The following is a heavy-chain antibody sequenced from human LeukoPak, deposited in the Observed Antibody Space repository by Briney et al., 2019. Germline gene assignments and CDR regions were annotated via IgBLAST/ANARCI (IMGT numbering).Heavy chain of an antibody. V-gene: IGHV3-23*01. Sequence: GGSLRLSCAASGFTSSDYTMNWVRQAPGKGLEWVSGISVSDDSTYYADSVMGRFTMSRDNSNNMLYLQMNSLRAEDTAVYYCAKDRYCSSTNCPYDYWGQGTLVTVSS. CDR2: ISVSDDST. D-gene: IGHD2-2*01. CDR3: AKDRYCSSTNCPYDY. CDR1: GFTSSDYT. J-gene: IGHJ4*02.